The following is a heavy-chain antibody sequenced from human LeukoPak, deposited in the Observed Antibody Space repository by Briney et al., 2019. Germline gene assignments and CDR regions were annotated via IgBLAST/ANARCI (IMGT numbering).Heavy chain of an antibody. Sequence: PGGSLRLSCAASGFTFSSYAMSWVRQAPGKGLEWVSAISGSGGSTYYADSVKGRFTISRDNSKNTLYLQMNSLRAEDTAVYYCAKDHPGYDFWSGYSDFDYWGQGTLVTVSS. J-gene: IGHJ4*02. CDR2: ISGSGGST. D-gene: IGHD3-3*01. CDR3: AKDHPGYDFWSGYSDFDY. CDR1: GFTFSSYA. V-gene: IGHV3-23*01.